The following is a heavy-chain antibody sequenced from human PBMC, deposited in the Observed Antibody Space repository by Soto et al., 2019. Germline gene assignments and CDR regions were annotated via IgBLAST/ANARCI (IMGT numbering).Heavy chain of an antibody. J-gene: IGHJ6*02. Sequence: QVQLMQSGAEVRKPGSSVTVSCKASGGTFSSNPISWVRQAPGQGLEWMGGIIPIFGTPHSARKFLDRVTLTADRSTHTAFMELTSLTSDDTAIYYCARDLSAVKLLESFKYYRMDVWGLGTTVTVS. CDR2: IIPIFGTP. V-gene: IGHV1-69*06. D-gene: IGHD1-26*01. CDR1: GGTFSSNP. CDR3: ARDLSAVKLLESFKYYRMDV.